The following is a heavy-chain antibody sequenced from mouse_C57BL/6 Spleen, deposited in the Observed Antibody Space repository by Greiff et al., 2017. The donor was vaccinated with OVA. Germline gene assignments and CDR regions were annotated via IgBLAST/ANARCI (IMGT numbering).Heavy chain of an antibody. CDR3: ARAYGNGFDY. V-gene: IGHV1-82*01. J-gene: IGHJ2*01. Sequence: LVESGPELVKPGASVKISCKASGYAFSSSWMNWVKQRPGKGLEWIGRIYPGDGDTNYNGKFKGKATLTADKSSSTAYMQLSSLTSEDSAVYFCARAYGNGFDYWGQGTTLTVSS. CDR2: IYPGDGDT. CDR1: GYAFSSSW. D-gene: IGHD2-1*01.